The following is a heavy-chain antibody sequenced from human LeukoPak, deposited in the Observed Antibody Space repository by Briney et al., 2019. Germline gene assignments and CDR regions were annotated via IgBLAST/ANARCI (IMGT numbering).Heavy chain of an antibody. D-gene: IGHD3-9*01. CDR3: ARPRYYDILTGSYNWFDP. CDR2: NYYSGST. Sequence: SETLSLTCTVSGGSISSYYWSWIRQPPGKGPEWIGYNYYSGSTNYNPSLKSRVTISVDTSKNQFSLKLSSVTAADTAVYYCARPRYYDILTGSYNWFDPWGQGTLVTVSS. V-gene: IGHV4-59*08. J-gene: IGHJ5*02. CDR1: GGSISSYY.